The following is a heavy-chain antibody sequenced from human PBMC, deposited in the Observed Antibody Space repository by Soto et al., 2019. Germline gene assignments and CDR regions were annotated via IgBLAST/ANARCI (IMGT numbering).Heavy chain of an antibody. J-gene: IGHJ4*02. CDR2: TYYRSKWYT. V-gene: IGHV6-1*01. CDR3: ARGKNSAFDY. CDR1: GDSVSSSSIA. D-gene: IGHD5-18*01. Sequence: PSETLSLTCAISGDSVSSSSIAWNWIRQSPSRGLEWLGRTYYRSKWYTEYAPSVQSRITVNLDTSKNHFSLQLNSVTPEDTAVYFCARGKNSAFDYWGQGVLVTVSS.